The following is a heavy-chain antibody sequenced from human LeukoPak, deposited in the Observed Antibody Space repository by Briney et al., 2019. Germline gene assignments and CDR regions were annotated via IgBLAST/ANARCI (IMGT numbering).Heavy chain of an antibody. V-gene: IGHV3-7*01. Sequence: HPGGSLRLSCAASGLSFSDYAVHWVRQAPGKGLEWVANIKQDGSAKYYVDSVKGRFTISRDNAKNSLYLQMGSLRAEDTAVYYCARFSGRNWGQGTLVTVSS. CDR1: GLSFSDYA. J-gene: IGHJ4*02. CDR3: ARFSGRN. D-gene: IGHD2-15*01. CDR2: IKQDGSAK.